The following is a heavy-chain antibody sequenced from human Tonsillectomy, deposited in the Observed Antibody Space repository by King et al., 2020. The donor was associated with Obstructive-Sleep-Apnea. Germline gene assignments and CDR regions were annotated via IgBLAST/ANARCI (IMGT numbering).Heavy chain of an antibody. V-gene: IGHV3-53*04. J-gene: IGHJ4*02. CDR3: ARDLDI. CDR2: IYAGGNT. Sequence: VQLVESGGALVQPGGSLRLSCAASGCTVSSHDMSWVRQAPGKGLEWVSVIYAGGNTYYEDSVKGRVTISRHSSKNTLYLQMNSLRAEDTAVYYCARDLDIRGQGTLVTVSS. D-gene: IGHD2-2*03. CDR1: GCTVSSHD.